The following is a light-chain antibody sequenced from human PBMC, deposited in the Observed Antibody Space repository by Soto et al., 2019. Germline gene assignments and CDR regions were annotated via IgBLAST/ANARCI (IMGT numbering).Light chain of an antibody. Sequence: QSALTQPASVSGSPGQSITISCTGSSSDVGSYNFVSWHQQHPGKAPKLMIYEGSKRPSGVSNRFSGSKSGNTASLTISGLQAEDEADYYCCSYAGSSTVVFGGGTKLTVL. V-gene: IGLV2-23*01. J-gene: IGLJ3*02. CDR1: SSDVGSYNF. CDR2: EGS. CDR3: CSYAGSSTVV.